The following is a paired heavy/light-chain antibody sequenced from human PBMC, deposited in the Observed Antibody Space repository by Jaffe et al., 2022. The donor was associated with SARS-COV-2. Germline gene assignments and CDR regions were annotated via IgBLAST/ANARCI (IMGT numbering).Light chain of an antibody. CDR3: QQYGSSPYT. CDR2: GAS. J-gene: IGKJ2*01. V-gene: IGKV3-20*01. Sequence: EIVLTQSPGTLSLSPGERVTLSCRASQSVSSSYLAWYQQRPGQAPRLLIYGASARATGIPDRFSGSGSGTDFTLTISRLEPEDFAMYFCQQYGSSPYTFGQGTKLEIK. CDR1: QSVSSSY.
Heavy chain of an antibody. J-gene: IGHJ5*02. CDR3: AKSRQWLTWFDP. CDR2: TYYRSKWFN. Sequence: QVQLRLSRPGLVKPSQTLSLTCVISGDSISTNTAAWNWIRQSPSRGLEWLGRTYYRSKWFNDYAESVKSRITINSDTSKNQISLQLNSVTPDDTAVYYCAKSRQWLTWFDPWGQGTLVTVSS. V-gene: IGHV6-1*01. D-gene: IGHD6-19*01. CDR1: GDSISTNTAA.